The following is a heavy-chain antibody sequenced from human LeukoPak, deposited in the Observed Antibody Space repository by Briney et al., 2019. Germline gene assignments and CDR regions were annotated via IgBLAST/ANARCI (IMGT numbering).Heavy chain of an antibody. CDR1: GFTFSSYA. CDR2: ISGSGGST. V-gene: IGHV3-23*01. D-gene: IGHD1-26*01. CDR3: APRPSGSYYGPDY. Sequence: GGSLRLSCAASGFTFSSYAMSWVRQAPGKGLEWVSAISGSGGSTYCADSVKGRFTISRDNSKNTLYLQMNSLRAEDTAVYYSAPRPSGSYYGPDYWGQGTLVTVSS. J-gene: IGHJ4*02.